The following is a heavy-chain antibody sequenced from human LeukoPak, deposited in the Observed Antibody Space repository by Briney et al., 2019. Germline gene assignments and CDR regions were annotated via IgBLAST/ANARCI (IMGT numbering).Heavy chain of an antibody. D-gene: IGHD3-10*01. CDR2: IYYSGST. CDR3: AGDYYGSGNDY. J-gene: IGHJ4*02. Sequence: PSETLSLTCTVSGGSVSSGSYYRSWIRQPPGKGLEWIGYIYYSGSTNYNPSLKSRVTISVDTSKNQFSLKLSSVTAADTAVYYCAGDYYGSGNDYWGQGTLVTVSS. V-gene: IGHV4-61*01. CDR1: GGSVSSGSYY.